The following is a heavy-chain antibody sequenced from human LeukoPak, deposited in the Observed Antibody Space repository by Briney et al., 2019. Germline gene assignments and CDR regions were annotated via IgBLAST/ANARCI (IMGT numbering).Heavy chain of an antibody. Sequence: GGSLRLSCAASGFTFSSYAMHWVRQAPGKGLEWVAVISYDGSNKYYADSVKGRFTISRDNSKNTLYLQMNSLRAEDTAVYYCARVGSSGWYYSDYWGQGTLVTVSS. D-gene: IGHD6-19*01. CDR2: ISYDGSNK. CDR3: ARVGSSGWYYSDY. CDR1: GFTFSSYA. V-gene: IGHV3-30-3*01. J-gene: IGHJ4*02.